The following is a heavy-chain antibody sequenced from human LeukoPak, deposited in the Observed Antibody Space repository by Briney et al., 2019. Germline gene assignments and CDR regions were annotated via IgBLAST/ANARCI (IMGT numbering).Heavy chain of an antibody. J-gene: IGHJ3*02. V-gene: IGHV3-9*01. Sequence: GRSLRLSCAASGFTFDDYAMHWVRQAPGKGLEWVSGISWNSGSIGYADSVKGRFTISRGNAKNSLYLQMNSLRAEDTALYYCAKDSARFGELATDAFDIWGQGTMVTVSS. CDR1: GFTFDDYA. CDR2: ISWNSGSI. D-gene: IGHD3-10*01. CDR3: AKDSARFGELATDAFDI.